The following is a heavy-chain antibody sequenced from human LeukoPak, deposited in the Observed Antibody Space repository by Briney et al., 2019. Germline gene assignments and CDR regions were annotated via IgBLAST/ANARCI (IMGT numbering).Heavy chain of an antibody. Sequence: PSETLSLTCAVYGGSFSGCYWSWIRQPPGKGLEWIGEINHSESTNYNPSLKSRVTISVDTSKNQFSLKLSSVTAADTAVYYCARGGGGADIVVVPAAGFDYWGQGTLVTVSS. CDR2: INHSEST. CDR1: GGSFSGCY. V-gene: IGHV4-34*01. D-gene: IGHD2-2*01. CDR3: ARGGGGADIVVVPAAGFDY. J-gene: IGHJ4*02.